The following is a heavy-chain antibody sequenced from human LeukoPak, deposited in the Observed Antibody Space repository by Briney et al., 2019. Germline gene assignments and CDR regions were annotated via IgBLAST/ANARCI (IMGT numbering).Heavy chain of an antibody. D-gene: IGHD2-8*01. CDR3: ARVSGYCSDGVCRFDY. Sequence: SETLSLTCAVYGGPSTGYYWSWIRQPPGKGLEWIGEINDSGNTNYSPSLESRITISVDTSKNQFSLNLNSVTAADTAMYYCARVSGYCSDGVCRFDYWGQGALVTVSS. J-gene: IGHJ4*02. CDR1: GGPSTGYY. V-gene: IGHV4-34*01. CDR2: INDSGNT.